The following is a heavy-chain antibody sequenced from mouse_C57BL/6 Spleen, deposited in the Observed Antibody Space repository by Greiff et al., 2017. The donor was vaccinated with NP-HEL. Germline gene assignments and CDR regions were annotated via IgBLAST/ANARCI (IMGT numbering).Heavy chain of an antibody. CDR1: GFTFSSYA. CDR2: ISDGGSYT. CDR3: ARDWTTVVAPYAMDY. V-gene: IGHV5-4*01. D-gene: IGHD1-1*01. J-gene: IGHJ4*01. Sequence: VQLKESGGGLVKPGGSLKLSCAASGFTFSSYAMSWVRQTPEKRLEWVATISDGGSYTYYPDNVKGRFTISRDNAKNNLYLQMSHLKSEDTAMYYCARDWTTVVAPYAMDYWGQGTSVTVSS.